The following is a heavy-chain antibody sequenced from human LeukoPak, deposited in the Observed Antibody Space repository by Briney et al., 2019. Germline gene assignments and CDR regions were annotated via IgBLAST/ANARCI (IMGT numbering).Heavy chain of an antibody. V-gene: IGHV4-59*08. CDR1: GGSFSGYY. J-gene: IGHJ4*02. CDR3: ARRVAVTARHYFDF. CDR2: VYYNGNT. Sequence: SETLSLTCAVYGGSFSGYYWSWIRQPPGKGLEWIGYVYYNGNTNYNPSLKSRVTISVDTSKNQFSLKLNSVTAADTAVYFCARRVAVTARHYFDFWGQGTLVTVSS. D-gene: IGHD6-19*01.